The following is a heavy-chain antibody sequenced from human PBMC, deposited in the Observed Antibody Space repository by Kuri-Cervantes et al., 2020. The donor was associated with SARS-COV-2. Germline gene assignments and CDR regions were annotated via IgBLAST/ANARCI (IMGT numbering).Heavy chain of an antibody. Sequence: SETLSLTCTVSGGSISSSSYYWGWIRQPPGKGLEWIGYIYYSGSTNYNPSLKSRVTISVDTSKNQFSLKLSSVTAADTAVYYCARDVRFLEGGLFDYWGQGTLVTVSS. CDR2: IYYSGST. CDR1: GGSISSSSYY. D-gene: IGHD3-3*01. J-gene: IGHJ4*02. V-gene: IGHV4-61*01. CDR3: ARDVRFLEGGLFDY.